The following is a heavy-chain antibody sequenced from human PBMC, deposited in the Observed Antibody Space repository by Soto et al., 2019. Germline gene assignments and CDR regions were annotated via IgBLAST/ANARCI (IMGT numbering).Heavy chain of an antibody. CDR3: ARANYFESSGPFDY. D-gene: IGHD3-22*01. CDR1: GGSISSGGYS. V-gene: IGHV4-30-2*01. CDR2: IYHSGST. Sequence: SETLSLTCAVSGGSISSGGYSWSWIRHPPGKGLEWIGYIYHSGSTYYNPSLKSRVTISVDRSKNQFSLKVSSVTAADTAVYYCARANYFESSGPFDYWGKGTLVTVST. J-gene: IGHJ4*02.